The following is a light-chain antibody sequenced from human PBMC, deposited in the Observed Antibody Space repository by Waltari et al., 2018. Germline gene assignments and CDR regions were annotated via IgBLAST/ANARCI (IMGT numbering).Light chain of an antibody. CDR3: MQTLQTPYT. CDR1: ESLLHSNGYTY. J-gene: IGKJ2*01. V-gene: IGKV2-28*01. Sequence: DIVMTQSPLSLPVTPGEPASISCRSSESLLHSNGYTYLDWYLQKPGQSPHLLTYWASNRASGVPDRFSGSGSGTDFTLKISRVEAEDVGVYYCMQTLQTPYTFGQGTKLEIK. CDR2: WAS.